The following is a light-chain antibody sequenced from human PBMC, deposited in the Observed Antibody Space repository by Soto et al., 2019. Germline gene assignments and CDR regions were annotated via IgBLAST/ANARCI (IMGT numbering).Light chain of an antibody. Sequence: NFMLTQPHSVSESPGKTVTISCTRSSGSIASNYVQWYQQRPGSAPTPEIYEDNGRPSGVPDRFSGSIDSSSNSASLTISGLKTDDEADYYCQSYHSGNVVFGGGTQLTVL. CDR3: QSYHSGNVV. CDR2: EDN. CDR1: SGSIASNY. V-gene: IGLV6-57*04. J-gene: IGLJ7*01.